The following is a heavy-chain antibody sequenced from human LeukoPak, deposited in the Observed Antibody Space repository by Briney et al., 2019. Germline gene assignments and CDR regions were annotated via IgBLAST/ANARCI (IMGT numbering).Heavy chain of an antibody. J-gene: IGHJ4*02. CDR3: AKDLQVGDTYYFDY. CDR1: GFTFSSYA. D-gene: IGHD3-16*01. CDR2: ISGSGGST. Sequence: GGSLRLSCAASGFTFSSYAMSWVRQAPGKGLEWVSAISGSGGSTYYADSVKGRFTISRDNSKNTLYLQMNSLRAGDTAVYYCAKDLQVGDTYYFDYWGQGTLVTVSS. V-gene: IGHV3-23*01.